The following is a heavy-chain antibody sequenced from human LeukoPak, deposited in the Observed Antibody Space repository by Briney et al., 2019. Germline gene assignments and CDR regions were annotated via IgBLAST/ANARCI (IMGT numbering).Heavy chain of an antibody. CDR2: IAATSGST. D-gene: IGHD4-17*01. V-gene: IGHV3-23*01. Sequence: GGSLRLSCAAFGFTFRNYAMNWVRQAPGKGLEWVSSIAATSGSTYYADSVKGRFTISRDNSKNTLYLQMNSLRAEDTALYYCAKAAYGDYVNWFDPWGQGTLVTVSS. CDR3: AKAAYGDYVNWFDP. J-gene: IGHJ5*02. CDR1: GFTFRNYA.